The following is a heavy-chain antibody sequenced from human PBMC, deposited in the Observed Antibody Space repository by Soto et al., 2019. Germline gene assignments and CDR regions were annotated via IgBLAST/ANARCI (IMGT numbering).Heavy chain of an antibody. D-gene: IGHD3-10*01. J-gene: IGHJ3*02. CDR3: ATAAHSGSYRPGAFDI. CDR2: FDPEDGET. CDR1: GYTLTELS. Sequence: ASVKVSCKVSGYTLTELSMHRVRQAPGKGLEWMGGFDPEDGETIYAQKFQGRVTMTEDTSTDTAYMELSSLRSEDTAVYYCATAAHSGSYRPGAFDIWGQGTMVTVSS. V-gene: IGHV1-24*01.